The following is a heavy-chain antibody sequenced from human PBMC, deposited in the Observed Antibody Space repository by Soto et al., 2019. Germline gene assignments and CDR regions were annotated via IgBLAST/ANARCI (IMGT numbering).Heavy chain of an antibody. D-gene: IGHD3-10*01. J-gene: IGHJ4*02. CDR3: ARQSYGSGSYYPYYVDY. V-gene: IGHV5-51*01. CDR1: GYSFTTYC. Sequence: EVQLVRSGAEVKKPGESLKISCKVSGYSFTTYCIGWVRQMPGKGLEWMGIIYPGDSDIRYSPSFQGQGTISADKSSSTAYLQWSSLKASDTAMYYCARQSYGSGSYYPYYVDYWGQGTLVTVSS. CDR2: IYPGDSDI.